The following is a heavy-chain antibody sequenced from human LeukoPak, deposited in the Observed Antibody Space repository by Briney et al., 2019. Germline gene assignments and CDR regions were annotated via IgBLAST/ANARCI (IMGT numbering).Heavy chain of an antibody. CDR2: IYYSGGT. V-gene: IGHV4-31*03. CDR1: GGSVSSGAY. J-gene: IGHJ4*02. D-gene: IGHD3-10*01. Sequence: RPSETLSLTCTVSGGSVSSGAYWSWIRQHPEKGLEWIGYIYYSGGTYSSPSLKSRVTISVDTSKNQFSLKLTSVTAADTAVYYCAGVDYFYGSAHWAQGTLVTVSS. CDR3: AGVDYFYGSAH.